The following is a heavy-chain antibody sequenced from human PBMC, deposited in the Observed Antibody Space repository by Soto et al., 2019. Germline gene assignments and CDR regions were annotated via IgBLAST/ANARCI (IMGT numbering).Heavy chain of an antibody. CDR2: IFQSGST. D-gene: IGHD6-19*01. J-gene: IGHJ5*02. V-gene: IGHV4-4*02. CDR3: ARGRGRYSSGWSWFDP. Sequence: SETQSHTCGFSDWDLRRPDGWTWVRPPPGKGLEWIGEIFQSGSTNYTPSLESRATISVDKSKNQFSLTLTSVTAADTAVYFCARGRGRYSSGWSWFDPWGQGILVTVSS. CDR1: DWDLRRPDG.